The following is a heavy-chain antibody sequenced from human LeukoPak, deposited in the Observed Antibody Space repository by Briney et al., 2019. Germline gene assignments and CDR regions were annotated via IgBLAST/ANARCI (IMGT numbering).Heavy chain of an antibody. D-gene: IGHD3-3*01. Sequence: GRSLRLSCAASGFTFSSCVMHWVRQAPGKGLEWVAVIWYDGSNEYYADSVKGRFTISRDNSKSTLYLQMNSLRAEDTAVYYCARDQSGYLDYWGQGTLVTVSS. V-gene: IGHV3-33*01. CDR2: IWYDGSNE. CDR3: ARDQSGYLDY. J-gene: IGHJ4*02. CDR1: GFTFSSCV.